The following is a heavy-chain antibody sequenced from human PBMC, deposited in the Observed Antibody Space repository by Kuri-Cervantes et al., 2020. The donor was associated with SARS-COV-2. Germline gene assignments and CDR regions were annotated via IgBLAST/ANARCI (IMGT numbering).Heavy chain of an antibody. D-gene: IGHD2-15*01. Sequence: GGSLRLSCEVSGFLFSASAIHWVRQASGKGLEWVGRVRGKANNYATAYAASVKGRFTISRDDSKNTAYLQMNSLKTEDTAVYYCTRQEWWFDYWGQGTLVTVSS. V-gene: IGHV3-73*01. CDR3: TRQEWWFDY. CDR1: GFLFSASA. J-gene: IGHJ4*02. CDR2: VRGKANNYAT.